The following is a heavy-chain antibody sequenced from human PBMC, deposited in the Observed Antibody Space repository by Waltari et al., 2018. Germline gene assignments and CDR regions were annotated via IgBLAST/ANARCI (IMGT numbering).Heavy chain of an antibody. J-gene: IGHJ4*02. CDR1: GFTFRSHW. Sequence: EVQLVESGGGLVQPGGSLRLSCAASGFTFRSHWMHWVRQLPGKGLVWVSRINSDGTLITYADSVKGRFTVSRDNAKNTLYLQMNSLRREDTALYYCIRGIGDYWGQGTLVTVSS. V-gene: IGHV3-74*03. D-gene: IGHD3-10*01. CDR3: IRGIGDY. CDR2: INSDGTLI.